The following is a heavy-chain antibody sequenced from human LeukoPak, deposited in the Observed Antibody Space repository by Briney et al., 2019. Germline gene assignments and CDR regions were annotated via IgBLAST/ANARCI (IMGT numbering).Heavy chain of an antibody. D-gene: IGHD2-2*01. V-gene: IGHV4-59*01. J-gene: IGHJ4*02. Sequence: PSETLSLTCAVYGGSFSGYYWSWIRQPPGKGLEWIGYIYYSGSTNYNPSLKSRVTISVDTSKNQFSLKLSSVTAADTAVYYCARVSKLGYCSSTSCHSSYYFDYWGQGTLVTVSS. CDR2: IYYSGST. CDR1: GGSFSGYY. CDR3: ARVSKLGYCSSTSCHSSYYFDY.